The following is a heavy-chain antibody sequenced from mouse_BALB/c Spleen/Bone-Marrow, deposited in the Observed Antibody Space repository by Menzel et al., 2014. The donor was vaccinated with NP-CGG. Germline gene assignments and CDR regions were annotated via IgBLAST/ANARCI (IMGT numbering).Heavy chain of an antibody. CDR2: IRNKANGYTT. V-gene: IGHV7-3*02. CDR3: ARSLYPRAMDY. D-gene: IGHD2-1*01. Sequence: DVHLVESGGGLVQPGGSLRLSCATSGFTFTDYYMSWVRQPPGKALEWLGFIRNKANGYTTEYSASVKGRFTISRDNFQSILYLQMNTLIAEDSATYYCARSLYPRAMDYWGQGTSVTVSS. CDR1: GFTFTDYY. J-gene: IGHJ4*01.